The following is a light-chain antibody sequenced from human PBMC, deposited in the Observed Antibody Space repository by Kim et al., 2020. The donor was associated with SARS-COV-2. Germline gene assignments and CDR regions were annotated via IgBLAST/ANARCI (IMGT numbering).Light chain of an antibody. CDR2: RNN. J-gene: IGLJ3*02. Sequence: QSVLTQPPSASGTPGQRVTISCSGSSSNIGSNYVYWYQQLPGTAPKLLIYRNNQRPSGVPDRFSGSKSGTSASLAISGLRSEDEADYYCAAWDDSLGSASWVFGGGTKLTVL. CDR3: AAWDDSLGSASWV. CDR1: SSNIGSNY. V-gene: IGLV1-47*01.